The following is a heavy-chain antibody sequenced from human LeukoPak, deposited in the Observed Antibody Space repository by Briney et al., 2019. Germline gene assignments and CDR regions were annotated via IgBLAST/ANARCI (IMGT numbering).Heavy chain of an antibody. J-gene: IGHJ6*02. V-gene: IGHV3-30-3*01. CDR1: GFTFSSYA. CDR2: ISYDGSNK. D-gene: IGHD6-19*01. CDR3: ARHREEVAGTEVYYYGMDV. Sequence: TGGSLRLSCAASGFTFSSYAMHWVRQAPGKGLEWVAVISYDGSNKYCADSVKGRFTISRDNSKNTLYLQMNSLRAEDTAVYYCARHREEVAGTEVYYYGMDVWGQGTTVTVSS.